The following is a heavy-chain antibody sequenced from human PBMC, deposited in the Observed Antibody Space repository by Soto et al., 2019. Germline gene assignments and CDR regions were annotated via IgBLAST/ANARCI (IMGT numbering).Heavy chain of an antibody. CDR2: IDPSDSFT. V-gene: IGHV5-10-1*03. CDR1: GYSFANYW. CDR3: ARHRGTVTLAFDV. J-gene: IGHJ3*01. Sequence: EVQLVQSGAEVKKPGESLKISCKGSGYSFANYWISWVRQMPGKGLEWMGKIDPSDSFTNYRPSVQGHVTISTDKSISTVYLHLKSLKASDTAIYYCARHRGTVTLAFDVWGQGTVVTVSS. D-gene: IGHD4-17*01.